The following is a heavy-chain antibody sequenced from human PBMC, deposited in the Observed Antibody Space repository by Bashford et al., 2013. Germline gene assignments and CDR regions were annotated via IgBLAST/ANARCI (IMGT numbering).Heavy chain of an antibody. CDR3: ATTMGTGDYH. J-gene: IGHJ5*02. V-gene: IGHV4-31*03. CDR1: GGSIRRSGYY. Sequence: SETLSLTCTVSGGSIRRSGYYWTWIRQQPGKGLEWIGSIHYSGSTYYSPSLKTRFTISVDTSKNQFSLKLSSVTAADTAVFYXATTMGTGDYHWGQGTLVTVSS. D-gene: IGHD7-27*01. CDR2: IHYSGST.